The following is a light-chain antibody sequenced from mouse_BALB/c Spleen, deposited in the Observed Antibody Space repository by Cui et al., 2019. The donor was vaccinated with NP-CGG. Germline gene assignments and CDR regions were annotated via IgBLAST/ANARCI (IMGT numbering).Light chain of an antibody. Sequence: QAVVTHESELTTSHGETVTLTCRSSTGAVTTSNYANWVQEKPDHLFTGLIGGTNNRAPGVPARFSGSLIGDKAALTITGAQTEDEAIYFCALWYSNHWVFGGGTKLTVL. V-gene: IGLV1*01. CDR3: ALWYSNHWV. CDR2: GTN. J-gene: IGLJ1*01. CDR1: TGAVTTSNY.